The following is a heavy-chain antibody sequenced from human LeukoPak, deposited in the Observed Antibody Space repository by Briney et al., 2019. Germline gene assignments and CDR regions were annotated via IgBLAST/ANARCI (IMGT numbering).Heavy chain of an antibody. CDR3: ARDPGVEYYDSSGYYYSRYFDY. J-gene: IGHJ4*02. CDR1: GGSISSYY. D-gene: IGHD3-22*01. CDR2: IYYSGST. Sequence: PSETLSLTCTVSGGSISSYYWSWIRQPPGKGLEWIGYIYYSGSTNYNPSLKSRVTISVDTSKDQFSLKLSSVTAADTAVYYCARDPGVEYYDSSGYYYSRYFDYWGQGTLVTVSS. V-gene: IGHV4-59*12.